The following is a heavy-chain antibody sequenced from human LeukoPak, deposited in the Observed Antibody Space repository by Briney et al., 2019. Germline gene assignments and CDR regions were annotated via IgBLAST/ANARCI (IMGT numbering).Heavy chain of an antibody. J-gene: IGHJ6*03. CDR1: GGSISTSNYY. V-gene: IGHV4-39*07. CDR3: ARGHSSSWLLSYMDV. Sequence: PSETLSLTCTVSGGSISTSNYYWGWIRQPPGKGLEWIGNIFYSGSTYYGPSLKSRLTISLDTSKNQFSLKLNSVTAADTAVYYCARGHSSSWLLSYMDVWGKGTTVTISS. CDR2: IFYSGST. D-gene: IGHD6-13*01.